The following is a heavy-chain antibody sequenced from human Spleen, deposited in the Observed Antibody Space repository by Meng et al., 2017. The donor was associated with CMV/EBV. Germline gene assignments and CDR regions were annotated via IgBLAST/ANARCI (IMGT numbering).Heavy chain of an antibody. Sequence: GCLSGNCCSWTRETEGKGLAWIAEININGRSNYKPSLKCRVTIAVDTSKNFFSLRLSSLTAADTAFYYCARVRRGFLEWFLGYYFDSWGQGTLVTVSS. V-gene: IGHV4-34*01. CDR2: ININGRS. J-gene: IGHJ4*02. CDR1: GCLSGNC. D-gene: IGHD3-3*01. CDR3: ARVRRGFLEWFLGYYFDS.